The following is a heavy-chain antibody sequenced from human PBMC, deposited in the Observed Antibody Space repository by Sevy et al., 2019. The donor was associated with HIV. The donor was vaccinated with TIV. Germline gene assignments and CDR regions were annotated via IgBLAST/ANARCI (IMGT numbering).Heavy chain of an antibody. Sequence: ASVKVSCKVSGYTLTQLSMHWVRQAPGKGLEWMGSFDPEDGETLCAQKFQGRVTMTEDTSTDTDYMELRSLRSEDTAVYYCATTKDYYDSSGSPFDYWGQGTLVTVSS. CDR2: FDPEDGET. CDR3: ATTKDYYDSSGSPFDY. J-gene: IGHJ4*02. D-gene: IGHD3-22*01. CDR1: GYTLTQLS. V-gene: IGHV1-24*01.